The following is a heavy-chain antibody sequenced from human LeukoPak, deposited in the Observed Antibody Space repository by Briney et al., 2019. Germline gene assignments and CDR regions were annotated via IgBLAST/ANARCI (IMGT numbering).Heavy chain of an antibody. D-gene: IGHD2-15*01. CDR3: AKDRDIFRFDP. Sequence: GGSLRLSCAASGFTFSSYAMSWVRQAPGKGLEWVSGIGGSGEVTYYADSAKGRFTISRDNSKNTVYLQMNSLRAEDTAVYYCAKDRDIFRFDPWGPGTLVTVSS. CDR2: IGGSGEVT. J-gene: IGHJ5*02. CDR1: GFTFSSYA. V-gene: IGHV3-23*01.